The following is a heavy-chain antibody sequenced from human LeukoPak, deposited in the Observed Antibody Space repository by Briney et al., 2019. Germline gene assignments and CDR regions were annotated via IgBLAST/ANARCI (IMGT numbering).Heavy chain of an antibody. Sequence: GGSLRLSCAASGFTFSSYWMHWVRQAPGKGLVWVSRIKSDGSTTTYADSVKGRFTISRDNAKNTLYLQMNSLRVEDTAVYYCARDPSSVVPRGGFDYWGQGTLVTVSS. D-gene: IGHD2-2*01. CDR1: GFTFSSYW. CDR2: IKSDGSTT. J-gene: IGHJ4*02. CDR3: ARDPSSVVPRGGFDY. V-gene: IGHV3-74*01.